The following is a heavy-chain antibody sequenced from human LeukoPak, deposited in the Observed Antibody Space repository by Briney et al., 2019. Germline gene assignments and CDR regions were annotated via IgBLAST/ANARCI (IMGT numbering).Heavy chain of an antibody. Sequence: PGGSLRLSCAASGFTFSSYAMHWVRQAPGKGLEWVAVISYDGSNKYYADSVKGRFTISRDNSKNTLYLQMNSLRAEDTAVYYCARQGAYSSSSAYWGQGTLVTVSS. CDR3: ARQGAYSSSSAY. CDR1: GFTFSSYA. J-gene: IGHJ4*02. CDR2: ISYDGSNK. V-gene: IGHV3-30-3*01. D-gene: IGHD6-6*01.